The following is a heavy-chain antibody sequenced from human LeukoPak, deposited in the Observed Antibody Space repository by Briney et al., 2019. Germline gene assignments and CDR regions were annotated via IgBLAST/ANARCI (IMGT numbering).Heavy chain of an antibody. V-gene: IGHV4-30-2*01. J-gene: IGHJ4*02. CDR3: ARSPSSGYYRFNY. CDR2: IYHSGST. CDR1: GVSISSGGYS. D-gene: IGHD3-22*01. Sequence: SQTLSLTCAVSGVSISSGGYSWSWIRQPPGKGLEWIGYIYHSGSTYYNPSLKSRVTISVDRSKNQFSLKLSSVTAADTAVYYCARSPSSGYYRFNYWGQGTLVTVSS.